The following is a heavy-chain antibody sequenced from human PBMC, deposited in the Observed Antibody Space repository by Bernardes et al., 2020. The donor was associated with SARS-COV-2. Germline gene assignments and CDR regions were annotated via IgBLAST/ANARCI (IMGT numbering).Heavy chain of an antibody. Sequence: SLRLSCAASGFTFSSYGMHWVRQAPGKGLEWVAVIWYDGSNKYYADSVKGRFTISRDNSKNTLYLQMNSLRAEDTAVYYCAREYSSGWPPSLLYYGMDVWGQGTTVTVSS. CDR1: GFTFSSYG. D-gene: IGHD6-19*01. V-gene: IGHV3-33*01. J-gene: IGHJ6*02. CDR2: IWYDGSNK. CDR3: AREYSSGWPPSLLYYGMDV.